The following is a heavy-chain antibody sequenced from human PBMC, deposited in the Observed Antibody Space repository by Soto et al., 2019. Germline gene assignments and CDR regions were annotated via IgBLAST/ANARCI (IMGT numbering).Heavy chain of an antibody. J-gene: IGHJ5*02. D-gene: IGHD3-10*01. V-gene: IGHV3-30*18. CDR2: ISYDGRNE. CDR3: RKGVVREPACFDR. Sequence: HPGGSLRLSCAVSGLTFSTFPMFWVRQAPGKGLEWVAFISYDGRNEDYADSVKGRFTISRDNSKNTLYLQMNSLSSEDTAVYYWRKGVVREPACFDRWGQGTLVTVSS. CDR1: GLTFSTFP.